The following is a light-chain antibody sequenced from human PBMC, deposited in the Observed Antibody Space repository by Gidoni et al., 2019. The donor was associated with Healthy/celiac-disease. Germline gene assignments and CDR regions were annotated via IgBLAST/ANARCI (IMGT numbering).Light chain of an antibody. V-gene: IGKV2-28*01. J-gene: IGKJ3*01. Sequence: DILLTQSPLSLPVTPGEPASISCRSSQSLLHSNGYNYLDWYLQKPGQSPQLLIYLGSNRASGVPDRFSGSGSGTDFTLKISRVEAEDVGVYYCMQARQTPFTFGHGTKVDIK. CDR3: MQARQTPFT. CDR2: LGS. CDR1: QSLLHSNGYNY.